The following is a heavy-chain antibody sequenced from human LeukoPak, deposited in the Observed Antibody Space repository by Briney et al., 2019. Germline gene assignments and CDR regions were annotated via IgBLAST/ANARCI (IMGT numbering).Heavy chain of an antibody. CDR1: GFTFSSYS. CDR2: ISSSSSYM. J-gene: IGHJ4*02. CDR3: ARGRQLVTLDY. D-gene: IGHD6-13*01. V-gene: IGHV3-21*01. Sequence: GGSLRLSCAASGFTFSSYSMNWVRQAPGKGLEWVSSISSSSSYMYYADSVKGRFTISRDNAKNSLYLQMNSLRAEDTAVYYCARGRQLVTLDYWGQGTLVTVSS.